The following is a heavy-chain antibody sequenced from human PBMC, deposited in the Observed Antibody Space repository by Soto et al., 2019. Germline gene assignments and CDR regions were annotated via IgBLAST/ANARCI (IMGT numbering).Heavy chain of an antibody. V-gene: IGHV3-48*03. D-gene: IGHD3-22*01. J-gene: IGHJ3*02. Sequence: GGSLRLSCAASGFTFSLYEMNWVRQAPGKGPEWVSYISSSGRTVYNADSVQGRFTISRDNAKNSLYLQMNSLRGEDTAVYYCAREVVDDAFDIWGQGTMVTVSS. CDR3: AREVVDDAFDI. CDR1: GFTFSLYE. CDR2: ISSSGRTV.